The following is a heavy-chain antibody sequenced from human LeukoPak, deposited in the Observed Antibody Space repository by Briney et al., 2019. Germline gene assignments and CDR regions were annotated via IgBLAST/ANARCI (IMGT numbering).Heavy chain of an antibody. J-gene: IGHJ5*02. CDR2: INWNGGST. CDR1: GFTFDDYG. V-gene: IGHV3-20*04. CDR3: AKRVVAATNWFDP. D-gene: IGHD2-15*01. Sequence: PGGTLRLSCAASGFTFDDYGMSWVRQAPGKGLEWVSGINWNGGSTGYADSVKGRFTISRDNAKNSLYLQMNSLRAEDTALYYCAKRVVAATNWFDPWGQGTLVTVSS.